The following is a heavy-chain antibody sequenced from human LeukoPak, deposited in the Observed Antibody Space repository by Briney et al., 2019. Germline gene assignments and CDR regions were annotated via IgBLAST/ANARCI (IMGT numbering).Heavy chain of an antibody. J-gene: IGHJ1*01. CDR1: GFTFDDYA. CDR3: AVGTTGYSSGWFAEYFQH. V-gene: IGHV3-9*01. D-gene: IGHD6-19*01. Sequence: GGSLRLSCAASGFTFDDYAMHWVRQAPGKGLEWVSGISWNSGSIGYADSVKGRFTISRDNAKNSLYLQMNSLRAEDKALYYCAVGTTGYSSGWFAEYFQHWGQGTLVTVSS. CDR2: ISWNSGSI.